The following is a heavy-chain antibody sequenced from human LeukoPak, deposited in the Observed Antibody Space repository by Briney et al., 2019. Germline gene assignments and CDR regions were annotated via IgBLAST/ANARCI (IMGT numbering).Heavy chain of an antibody. J-gene: IGHJ4*02. CDR3: TRDQMNY. CDR1: EFTVSRNY. V-gene: IGHV3-53*01. Sequence: PGGSLRLSCTASEFTVSRNYMLWVRQAPGKGLEWVSLIFSNGDTHYADSVKGRFTISRDTSKNTVSLQMNSLRVEDTAMYCCTRDQMNYWDQGTLVTVSS. CDR2: IFSNGDT. D-gene: IGHD5-24*01.